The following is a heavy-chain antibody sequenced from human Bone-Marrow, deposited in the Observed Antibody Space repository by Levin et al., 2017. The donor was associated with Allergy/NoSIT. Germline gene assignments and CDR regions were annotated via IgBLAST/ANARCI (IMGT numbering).Heavy chain of an antibody. V-gene: IGHV3-74*01. J-gene: IGHJ6*02. D-gene: IGHD3-10*01. Sequence: THGVRQAARKGLVWVSRINSDGSSTSYADSVKGRFTISRDNAKNTLYLQMNSLRAEDTAVYYCARVDTMVRGPYYYYGMDVWGQGTTVTVSS. CDR2: INSDGSST. CDR3: ARVDTMVRGPYYYYGMDV.